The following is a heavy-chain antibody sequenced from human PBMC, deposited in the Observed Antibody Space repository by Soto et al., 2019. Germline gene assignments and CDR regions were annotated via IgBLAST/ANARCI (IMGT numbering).Heavy chain of an antibody. CDR2: IITIFGTT. V-gene: IGHV1-69*01. CDR1: GGTFSSFA. J-gene: IGHJ4*02. Sequence: QVQLVQSGAEVKKPGSSVKVSCKASGGTFSSFALSWVRQAPGQGLEWMGGIITIFGTTNYAQKFQGRVTITADELTSTVYMELRSLRSEDTAVYYCASLVTTVTTSDFWGQGTLVTVSS. CDR3: ASLVTTVTTSDF. D-gene: IGHD4-17*01.